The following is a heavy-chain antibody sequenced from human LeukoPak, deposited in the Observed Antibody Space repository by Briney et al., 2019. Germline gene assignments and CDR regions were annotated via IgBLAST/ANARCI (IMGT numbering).Heavy chain of an antibody. Sequence: SCKASGYTFTSYGISWVRQAPGKGLEWVAVISYDGSNKYYADSVKGRFTISRDNSKNTLYLQMNSLRAEDTAVYYCARDSSGWGDYFDYWGQGTLVTVSS. V-gene: IGHV3-30-3*01. CDR3: ARDSSGWGDYFDY. CDR1: GYTFTSYG. J-gene: IGHJ4*02. CDR2: ISYDGSNK. D-gene: IGHD6-19*01.